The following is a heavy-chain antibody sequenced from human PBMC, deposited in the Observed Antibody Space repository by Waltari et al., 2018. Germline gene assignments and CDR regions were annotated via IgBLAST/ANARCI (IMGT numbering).Heavy chain of an antibody. V-gene: IGHV4-38-2*02. Sequence: QVQLQESGPGLVKPSETLSLTCAVSGYSISSGYYWGWIRQPPGKGLEWIGSIYHSGSTYYNPSLKSRVTISVDTSKNQFSLKLSSVTAADTAVYYCARDLRYSSGRADYWGQGTLVTVSS. D-gene: IGHD6-19*01. CDR3: ARDLRYSSGRADY. CDR1: GYSISSGYY. J-gene: IGHJ4*02. CDR2: IYHSGST.